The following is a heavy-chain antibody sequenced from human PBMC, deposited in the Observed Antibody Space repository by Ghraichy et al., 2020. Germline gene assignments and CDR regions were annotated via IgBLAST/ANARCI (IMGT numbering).Heavy chain of an antibody. CDR3: ARQAGSPGVFDI. Sequence: SETLSLTCSVSGASINSNSNHWGWIRQPPGKGLEWMGSIYYSGRTYYNPSLKSRVTIFVDTSKNQFSLKLSSVTAADTAVYYCARQAGSPGVFDIWGPGTMVTVSS. CDR1: GASINSNSNH. CDR2: IYYSGRT. J-gene: IGHJ3*02. V-gene: IGHV4-39*01. D-gene: IGHD1-26*01.